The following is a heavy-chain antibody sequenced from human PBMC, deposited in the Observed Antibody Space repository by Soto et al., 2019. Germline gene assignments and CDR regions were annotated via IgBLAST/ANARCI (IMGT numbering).Heavy chain of an antibody. CDR2: ISSSSSYI. CDR1: GFTFSSYG. Sequence: EVQLVESGGGLVKPGGSLRLSCAASGFTFSSYGMNWVRQAPGKGLEWVSSISSSSSYIYYADSVKGRFTISRDNAKNSLYLQMNSLRAEDTAVYYCARGGPMATYWYFDLWGRGTLVTVSS. J-gene: IGHJ2*01. V-gene: IGHV3-21*01. CDR3: ARGGPMATYWYFDL.